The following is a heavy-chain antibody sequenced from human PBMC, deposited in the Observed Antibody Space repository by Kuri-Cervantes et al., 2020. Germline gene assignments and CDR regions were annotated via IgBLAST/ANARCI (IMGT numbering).Heavy chain of an antibody. V-gene: IGHV3-23*01. D-gene: IGHD5-12*01. CDR2: ISGSGGST. CDR3: ARRIGYSGYLGP. Sequence: GESLKISCAASGFTFSSYAMSWVRQAPGKGLEWVSAISGSGGSTYYADSVKGRITISRDNSKNTLYLQMNSLRAEDTAVYYCARRIGYSGYLGPWGQGTLVTVSS. CDR1: GFTFSSYA. J-gene: IGHJ5*02.